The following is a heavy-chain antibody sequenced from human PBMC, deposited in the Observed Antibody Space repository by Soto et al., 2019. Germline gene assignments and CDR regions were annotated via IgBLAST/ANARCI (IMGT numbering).Heavy chain of an antibody. CDR3: AREVKLITIFGVVTPDYYYYGMDV. J-gene: IGHJ6*02. CDR2: IIPIFGTA. Sequence: SVKVSFKASGGTFSSYAIGWVRQAPGQGLEWMGGIIPIFGTANYAQKFQGRVTITADESTSTAYMELSSLRSEDTAVYYCAREVKLITIFGVVTPDYYYYGMDVWGQGTTVTVSS. D-gene: IGHD3-3*01. CDR1: GGTFSSYA. V-gene: IGHV1-69*13.